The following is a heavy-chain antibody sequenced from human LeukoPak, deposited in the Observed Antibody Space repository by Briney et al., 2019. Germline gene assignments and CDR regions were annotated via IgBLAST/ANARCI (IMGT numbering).Heavy chain of an antibody. Sequence: SETLSLTCAVSGGSISSGGYSWSWIRQPPGKGLEWIGYIYHSGSTYYNPSLKSRVSISVDRSKNQFSLKLSSVTAADTAVYYCAGFRLRYFDWLSVFDYWGQGTLVTVSS. D-gene: IGHD3-9*01. CDR1: GGSISSGGYS. V-gene: IGHV4-30-2*01. CDR3: AGFRLRYFDWLSVFDY. CDR2: IYHSGST. J-gene: IGHJ4*02.